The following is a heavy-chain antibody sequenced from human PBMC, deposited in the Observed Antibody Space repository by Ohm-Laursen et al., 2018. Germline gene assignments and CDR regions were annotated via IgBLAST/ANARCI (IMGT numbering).Heavy chain of an antibody. CDR3: AREYSDDGGYRYDAFDV. CDR1: SGSFGPYY. D-gene: IGHD2-15*01. J-gene: IGHJ3*01. V-gene: IGHV4-34*01. Sequence: GTLSLTCALYSGSFGPYYWSWIRQPPGKGLEWIGEINHRGNTNYSPSLKSRVTMSVDTSRNHFCLELTSVTAADTAVYYCAREYSDDGGYRYDAFDVWGHGTVVTVSS. CDR2: INHRGNT.